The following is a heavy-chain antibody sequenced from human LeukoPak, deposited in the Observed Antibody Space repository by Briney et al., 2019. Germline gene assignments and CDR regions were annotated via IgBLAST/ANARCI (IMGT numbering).Heavy chain of an antibody. V-gene: IGHV1-69*13. Sequence: ASVKVSCKASGGSFSRYAISWVRQAPGQGLEWMGGIIPIFGTANYAQKFQGRVTITADESTRTVYMELRTLRSEDTAIYHCASSVATIGYYGMDVWGQGTTVTVSS. CDR2: IIPIFGTA. CDR1: GGSFSRYA. CDR3: ASSVATIGYYGMDV. D-gene: IGHD5-12*01. J-gene: IGHJ6*02.